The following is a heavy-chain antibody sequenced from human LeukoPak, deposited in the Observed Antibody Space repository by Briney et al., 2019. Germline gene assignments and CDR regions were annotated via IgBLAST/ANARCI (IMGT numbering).Heavy chain of an antibody. Sequence: ASVKVSCKVSGYTLTELSMHWVRQATGKGLEWMGGFDPEDGESVYAQKFQGRVTMTEDTSTDTAYMELSSLRSGDTAVYYCATALSNPFYDSSGYYYGYFQHWGQGTLVTVSS. CDR1: GYTLTELS. CDR3: ATALSNPFYDSSGYYYGYFQH. J-gene: IGHJ1*01. D-gene: IGHD3-22*01. V-gene: IGHV1-24*01. CDR2: FDPEDGES.